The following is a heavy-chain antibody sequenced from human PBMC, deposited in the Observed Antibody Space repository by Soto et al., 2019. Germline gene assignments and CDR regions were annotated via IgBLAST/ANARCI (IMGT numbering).Heavy chain of an antibody. CDR3: FRGGGYDSFEF. CDR1: RVTMSDGAYS. D-gene: IGHD2-15*01. V-gene: IGHV4-30-2*06. CDR2: ISXLETT. Sequence: SETISLSCSVSRVTMSDGAYSWNWIRQSPGKGLEWLGYISXLETTYYNLSFWSRLSLSRERTMNQFFLILSSMTAADKAVYYCFRGGGYDSFEFGGQGIQVTVSS. J-gene: IGHJ4*02.